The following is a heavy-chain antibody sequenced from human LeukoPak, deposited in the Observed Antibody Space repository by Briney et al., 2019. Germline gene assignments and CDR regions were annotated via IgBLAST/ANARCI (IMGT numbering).Heavy chain of an antibody. J-gene: IGHJ4*02. Sequence: PGGSLRPSCAASGFIFSNYAMSWVRQAPGKGLEWVSAIRGNGDSTHYADSVKGRFTISRDNSENTLYLQMNSLRAEDTAVYYCAIQFCSSTTCPSNSRGGWGQGILVTVSS. D-gene: IGHD2-2*01. V-gene: IGHV3-23*01. CDR2: IRGNGDST. CDR3: AIQFCSSTTCPSNSRGG. CDR1: GFIFSNYA.